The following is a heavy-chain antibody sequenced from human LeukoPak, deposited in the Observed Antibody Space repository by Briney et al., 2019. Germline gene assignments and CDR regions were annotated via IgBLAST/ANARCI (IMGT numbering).Heavy chain of an antibody. CDR2: INTSGTS. CDR1: GGSISSYY. CDR3: ARAISDFWSGYPSGGAFDL. Sequence: SENLSLTCNVSGGSISSYYWSWIRQPAGKGLEWIGRINTSGTSNYNPSLRSRVTMSVDTSKNQFSLKLTSVTAADTAVYYCARAISDFWSGYPSGGAFDLWGQGTMVTVSS. V-gene: IGHV4-4*07. J-gene: IGHJ3*01. D-gene: IGHD3-3*01.